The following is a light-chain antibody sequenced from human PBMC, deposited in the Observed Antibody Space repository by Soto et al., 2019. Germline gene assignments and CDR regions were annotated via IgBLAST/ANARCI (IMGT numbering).Light chain of an antibody. CDR1: SSDVGSYNL. J-gene: IGLJ2*01. Sequence: QSVLTQPASVSGSPGQSITISCTGTSSDVGSYNLVSWYQQHPGKAPKLMIYEGSKRPSGVSNRFSGSKSGNTASLTISGLQAEDEADYYCCSYAGSSTLVVFGGGPKLTVL. CDR3: CSYAGSSTLVV. V-gene: IGLV2-23*01. CDR2: EGS.